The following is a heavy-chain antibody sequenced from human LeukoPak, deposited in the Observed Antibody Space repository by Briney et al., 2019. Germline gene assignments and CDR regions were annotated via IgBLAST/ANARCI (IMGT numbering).Heavy chain of an antibody. CDR3: AREFSSSSGGGYYYGMDV. CDR2: ISYDGSNT. Sequence: GGSLRLSCAASGFTFSSYAMHWVRQAPGKGLEWVAVISYDGSNTYYADSVKGRFTISRDNSKNTLYLQMNSLRAEDTAVYYCAREFSSSSGGGYYYGMDVWGQGTTVTVSS. J-gene: IGHJ6*02. CDR1: GFTFSSYA. V-gene: IGHV3-30*04. D-gene: IGHD6-6*01.